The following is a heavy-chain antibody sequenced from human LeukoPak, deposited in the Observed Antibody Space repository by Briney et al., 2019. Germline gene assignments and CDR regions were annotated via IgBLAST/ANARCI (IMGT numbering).Heavy chain of an antibody. CDR1: GFTFSTYS. CDR2: IDSSSRTT. Sequence: GGSLRLSCAASGFTFSTYSMNWVRQAPGKGLEWVSFIDSSSRTTFYADSVKGRFTISRDNAKNSLYLQMNSLRAEDTAVYYCARDIGGTPGDGYKTLDYWGQGTLVTVSS. D-gene: IGHD5-24*01. V-gene: IGHV3-48*04. CDR3: ARDIGGTPGDGYKTLDY. J-gene: IGHJ4*02.